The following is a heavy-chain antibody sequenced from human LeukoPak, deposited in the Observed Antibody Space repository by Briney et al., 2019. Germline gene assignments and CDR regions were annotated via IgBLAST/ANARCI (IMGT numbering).Heavy chain of an antibody. Sequence: PGGSLRLSCVVSGFTFSDYAMSWVRQAPGKGLDWVSVISGSGASTYYADSVRGRFTISRDNSKNTLYLQMNSLRAEDTALYYCANGSDLWFGETWGQGTLVTVSS. D-gene: IGHD3-10*01. CDR3: ANGSDLWFGET. V-gene: IGHV3-23*01. CDR2: ISGSGAST. J-gene: IGHJ4*02. CDR1: GFTFSDYA.